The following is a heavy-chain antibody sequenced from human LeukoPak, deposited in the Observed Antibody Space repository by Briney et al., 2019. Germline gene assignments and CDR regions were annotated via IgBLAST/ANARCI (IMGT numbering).Heavy chain of an antibody. Sequence: GGSLRLSCAASGFTYSNYAMHWVREAPGKGLEGVAIISYDGNKEYYADSVNGRFTISRDNSKNTPYLPMNSLRAEDTAVYYCARDPYTPYYDILTEFLGVPWGQGTLVTVSS. J-gene: IGHJ5*02. D-gene: IGHD3-9*01. CDR1: GFTYSNYA. V-gene: IGHV3-30-3*01. CDR2: ISYDGNKE. CDR3: ARDPYTPYYDILTEFLGVP.